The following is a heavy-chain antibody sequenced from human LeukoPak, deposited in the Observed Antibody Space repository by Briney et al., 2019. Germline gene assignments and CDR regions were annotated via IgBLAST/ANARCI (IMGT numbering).Heavy chain of an antibody. V-gene: IGHV4-4*07. J-gene: IGHJ5*02. CDR1: GGSISSYY. CDR2: IYTSGST. D-gene: IGHD3-3*01. Sequence: SSETLSLTCTVSGGSISSYYWSWIRQPAGKGLEWIGRIYTSGSTNYNPSLKSRVTMSVDTSKNQFSLKLSSVTAADTAVYYCARGQSYDFWSGSWVSLWNWFDPWGQGTLVTVSS. CDR3: ARGQSYDFWSGSWVSLWNWFDP.